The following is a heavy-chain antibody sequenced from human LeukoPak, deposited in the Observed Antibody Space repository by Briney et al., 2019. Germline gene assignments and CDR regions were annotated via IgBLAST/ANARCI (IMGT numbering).Heavy chain of an antibody. J-gene: IGHJ3*02. CDR2: IIPIFGTA. D-gene: IGHD3-22*01. Sequence: ASVKVSCKAAGGIFTRYAISWVRQAPGQGLEWMGGIIPIFGTANYAQKFQGRVTITADESTRTAYMELSSLRSEDTAVYYCARVVRYYYDSSGYYYSLGAFDIWGQGTMVTVSS. CDR1: GGIFTRYA. CDR3: ARVVRYYYDSSGYYYSLGAFDI. V-gene: IGHV1-69*01.